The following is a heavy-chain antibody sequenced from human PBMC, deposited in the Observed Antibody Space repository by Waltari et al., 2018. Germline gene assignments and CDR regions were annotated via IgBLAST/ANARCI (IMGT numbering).Heavy chain of an antibody. J-gene: IGHJ3*02. Sequence: EVQLVESGGGLVQPGGSLRLSCAASGFTFSSYWMSWVRQAPGKGLGWVANIKQEGSEKYEVDSGKGRFTISRDNAKNSLYLQMNSLRAEDTAVYYCARVDANWNYDRAFDIWGQGTMVTVSS. CDR2: IKQEGSEK. D-gene: IGHD1-7*01. CDR3: ARVDANWNYDRAFDI. V-gene: IGHV3-7*01. CDR1: GFTFSSYW.